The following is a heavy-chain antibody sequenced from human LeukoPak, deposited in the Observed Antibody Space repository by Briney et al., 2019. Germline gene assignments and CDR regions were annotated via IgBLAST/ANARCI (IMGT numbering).Heavy chain of an antibody. J-gene: IGHJ4*02. D-gene: IGHD2-15*01. V-gene: IGHV4-39*01. CDR1: GGSITSSSYY. CDR2: AHYSGST. Sequence: SETLSLTCTVSGGSITSSSYYWGWIRQPPGKGLEWIGSAHYSGSTYYNPSLKSRVIISGDTSKNQFSLKMTSVTAADTAMCYCASFGYCSGGSCYPPGYWGQGTLVIVSS. CDR3: ASFGYCSGGSCYPPGY.